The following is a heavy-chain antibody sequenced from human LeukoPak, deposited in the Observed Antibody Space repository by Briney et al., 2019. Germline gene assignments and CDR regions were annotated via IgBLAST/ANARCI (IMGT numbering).Heavy chain of an antibody. CDR1: GGSISSSSYY. CDR3: ARLEAYSSGWYVHDAFDI. V-gene: IGHV4-39*01. J-gene: IGHJ3*02. CDR2: IYYSGST. D-gene: IGHD6-13*01. Sequence: SETLSLTCTASGGSISSSSYYWGWIRQPPGKGLEWIGSIYYSGSTYYNPSLKSRVTISVDTSKNQFSLKLSSVTAADTAVYYCARLEAYSSGWYVHDAFDIWGQGTMVTVSS.